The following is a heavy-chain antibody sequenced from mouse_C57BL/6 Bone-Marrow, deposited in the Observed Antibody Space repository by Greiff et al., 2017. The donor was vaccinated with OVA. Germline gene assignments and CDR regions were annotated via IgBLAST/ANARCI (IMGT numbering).Heavy chain of an antibody. CDR3: VRSNYGSSYWYFDV. J-gene: IGHJ1*03. V-gene: IGHV1-55*01. CDR1: GYTFTSYW. D-gene: IGHD1-1*01. Sequence: QVQLQQPGAELVKPGASVKMSCKASGYTFTSYWITWVKQRPGQGLEWIGDIYPGSGSTNYNEKFKSKATLTVDTSSSTAYMQLSSLTSEDSAVYYCVRSNYGSSYWYFDVWGTGTTVTVSS. CDR2: IYPGSGST.